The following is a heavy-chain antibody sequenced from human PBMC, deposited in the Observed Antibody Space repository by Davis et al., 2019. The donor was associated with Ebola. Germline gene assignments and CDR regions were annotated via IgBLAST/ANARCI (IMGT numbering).Heavy chain of an antibody. CDR3: MDV. Sequence: GESLKISCAASGFTFSSYVMHWGRQAPGKGLEWVSVISYDESNKYYADSVKGRLTISRDNSKSTLFVQMSSLRVEDSYYYYHMDVWVKGTTVTVPS. V-gene: IGHV3-30*03. J-gene: IGHJ6*03. CDR2: ISYDESNK. CDR1: GFTFSSYV.